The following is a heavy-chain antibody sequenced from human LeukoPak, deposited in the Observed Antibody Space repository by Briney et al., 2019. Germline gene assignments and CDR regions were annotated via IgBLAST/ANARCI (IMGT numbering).Heavy chain of an antibody. CDR3: VKGTSTKYYYYGRDV. CDR2: INSNGGST. D-gene: IGHD2-2*01. CDR1: GFAFSNYA. J-gene: IGHJ6*02. V-gene: IGHV3-64D*06. Sequence: GGSLRVSCSASGFAFSNYATHWVRQAPGKGLEYVAGINSNGGSTFYADSVKGRFTMSGDNSKNTLYLQMSSLRAEDTAVYYCVKGTSTKYYYYGRDVWGQGTTVTVSS.